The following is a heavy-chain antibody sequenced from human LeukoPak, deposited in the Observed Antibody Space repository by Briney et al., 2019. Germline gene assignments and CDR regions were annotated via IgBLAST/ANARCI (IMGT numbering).Heavy chain of an antibody. D-gene: IGHD6-19*01. Sequence: VASVKVSCKASGGTFSNYAIHWVRQAPGQGLEWMGGIIPIFATTNYAQKFQGRVTVTADESTHTAYMDLSSLISGDTAVYYCARGIAVTGLDHWGQGTLVTVSS. CDR2: IIPIFATT. CDR1: GGTFSNYA. V-gene: IGHV1-69*13. J-gene: IGHJ4*02. CDR3: ARGIAVTGLDH.